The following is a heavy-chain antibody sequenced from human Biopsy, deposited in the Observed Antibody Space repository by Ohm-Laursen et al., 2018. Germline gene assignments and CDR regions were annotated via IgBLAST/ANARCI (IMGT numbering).Heavy chain of an antibody. CDR2: IIPILGTV. J-gene: IGHJ6*02. CDR3: ASGDIGGIGLDV. Sequence: VKISCKASGDTFTTSAISWVRQVPGQGLDWMGRIIPILGTVDYGQNFQGRVTIRADTSTSFLELTSLRYDDTAVYYCASGDIGGIGLDVWGLGTTVTVSS. CDR1: GDTFTTSA. V-gene: IGHV1-69*10. D-gene: IGHD3-10*01.